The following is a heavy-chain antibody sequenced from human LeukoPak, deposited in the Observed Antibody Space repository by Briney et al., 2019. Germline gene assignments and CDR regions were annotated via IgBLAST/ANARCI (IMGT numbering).Heavy chain of an antibody. D-gene: IGHD3-16*02. CDR3: ARVVWGSYRYYYYMDV. CDR1: GYSISSGYY. J-gene: IGHJ6*03. CDR2: IYHSGST. Sequence: SETLSLTCAVSGYSISSGYYWGWIRQPPGKGLEWIGSIYHSGSTYYNPSLKNRVTISVDTSKNQFSLKLSSVTAADTAVYYCARVVWGSYRYYYYMDVWGKGTTVTVSS. V-gene: IGHV4-38-2*01.